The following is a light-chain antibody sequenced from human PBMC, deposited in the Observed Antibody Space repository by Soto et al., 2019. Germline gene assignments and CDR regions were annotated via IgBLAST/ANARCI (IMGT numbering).Light chain of an antibody. V-gene: IGKV1-12*01. CDR1: RDISNS. CDR3: KQTSAFSRN. CDR2: GAS. Sequence: EMTHSPSSVSASVGDRLTITCRASRDISNSLAWYQQTPGKAPKLLLRGASSLHRGVPSRFSGGGAGTEFTLTISSLQPEDFATYYCKQTSAFSRNFGQGTKV. J-gene: IGKJ1*01.